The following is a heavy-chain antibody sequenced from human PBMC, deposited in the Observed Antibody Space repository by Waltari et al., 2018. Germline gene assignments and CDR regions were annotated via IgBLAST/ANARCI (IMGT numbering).Heavy chain of an antibody. D-gene: IGHD3-16*01. V-gene: IGHV3-23*01. Sequence: QLLESGGGLVQPGGSLRLSCSDSGLTFSIFAMSWVRQAPGKGREGVSGIRNSGADTYYADSGKGRFTISRDNSKKTLYLQMNSLRVEDTAVYYCAKDHGVAYWGRGTLVTVSA. CDR2: IRNSGADT. CDR3: AKDHGVAY. J-gene: IGHJ4*02. CDR1: GLTFSIFA.